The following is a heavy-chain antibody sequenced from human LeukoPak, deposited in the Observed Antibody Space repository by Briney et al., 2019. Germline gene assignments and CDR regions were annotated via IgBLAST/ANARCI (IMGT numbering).Heavy chain of an antibody. CDR1: GFIFSSYG. D-gene: IGHD1-26*01. Sequence: GGSRRLSRAGSGFIFSSYGMSWVRQAPGKGLEWVSATSGSGGRTYYADSVKGRFTISRDNSKNTLYLQMNSLRVEDTALYYCAKDVIVGGTTAHWYFDFWGRGTLVTVSS. J-gene: IGHJ2*01. CDR2: TSGSGGRT. CDR3: AKDVIVGGTTAHWYFDF. V-gene: IGHV3-23*01.